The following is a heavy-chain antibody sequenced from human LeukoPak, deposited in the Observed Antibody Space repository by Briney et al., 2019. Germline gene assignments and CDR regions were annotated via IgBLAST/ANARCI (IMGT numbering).Heavy chain of an antibody. Sequence: SETLSLTCAVYGGSFTGYYWTWIRHPPGKGLEWIGEITHGGSTNYNPSLKSRVTISIDTSKNQFSLRLTSVTAADTAVYYCARAVIPAADLDYWGQGTLVTVSS. CDR3: ARAVIPAADLDY. CDR2: ITHGGST. J-gene: IGHJ4*02. CDR1: GGSFTGYY. D-gene: IGHD2-2*01. V-gene: IGHV4-34*01.